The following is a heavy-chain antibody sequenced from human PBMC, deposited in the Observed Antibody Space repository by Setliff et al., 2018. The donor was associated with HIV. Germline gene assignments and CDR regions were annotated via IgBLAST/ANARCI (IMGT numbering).Heavy chain of an antibody. J-gene: IGHJ3*02. Sequence: ASVKVSCKASGYTFTGYYVHWVRQAPGQGLEWMGWTNPNDGGANYAPRFQGRVTMTSNTSITAASMELSSLRSDDTAVYYCASIVGATGGAFDIWGQGTMVTVSS. V-gene: IGHV1-2*02. CDR1: GYTFTGYY. CDR2: TNPNDGGA. CDR3: ASIVGATGGAFDI. D-gene: IGHD1-26*01.